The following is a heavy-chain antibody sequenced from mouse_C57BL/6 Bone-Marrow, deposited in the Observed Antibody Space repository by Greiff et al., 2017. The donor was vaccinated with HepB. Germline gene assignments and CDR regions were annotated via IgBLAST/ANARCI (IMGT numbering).Heavy chain of an antibody. CDR1: GYSITSDY. CDR3: APFYDGYSYWYFDV. V-gene: IGHV3-8*01. D-gene: IGHD2-3*01. Sequence: EVKLEESGPGLAKPSQTLSLTCSVTGYSITSDYWNWIRKFPGNKLEYMGYISYSGSTYYNPSLKSRISITRDTSKNQYYLQLNSVTTEDTATYYCAPFYDGYSYWYFDVWGTGTTVTVSS. CDR2: ISYSGST. J-gene: IGHJ1*03.